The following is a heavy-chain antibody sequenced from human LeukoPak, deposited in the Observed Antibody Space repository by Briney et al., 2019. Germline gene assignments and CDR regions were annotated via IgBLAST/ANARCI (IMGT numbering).Heavy chain of an antibody. V-gene: IGHV3-7*01. CDR1: RFTLSNYW. CDR2: IKQDGSET. J-gene: IGHJ4*02. D-gene: IGHD3-10*01. CDR3: AVKAPEYGSGSYSRVY. Sequence: PGGSLRLSCAASRFTLSNYWMRWVRQAPGKGLEWVANIKQDGSETYYVDSVKGRFTISRDNAKNSLYLQMNSLRAEDTAVYYCAVKAPEYGSGSYSRVYWGQGTLVTVSS.